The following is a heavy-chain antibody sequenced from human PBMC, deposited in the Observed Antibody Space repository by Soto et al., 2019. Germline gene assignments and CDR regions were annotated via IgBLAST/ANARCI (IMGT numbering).Heavy chain of an antibody. CDR2: ISGSGGST. D-gene: IGHD2-2*01. V-gene: IGHV3-23*01. CDR3: AKPCSSTSCYGRAPPYYYYYGMDV. CDR1: GFTFSSYA. Sequence: GGSLRLSCAASGFTFSSYAMSWVRQAPGKGLEWVSAISGSGGSTYYADSVKGRFTISRDNSKNTLYLQMNSLRAEDTAVYYCAKPCSSTSCYGRAPPYYYYYGMDVWGQGTTVTVSS. J-gene: IGHJ6*02.